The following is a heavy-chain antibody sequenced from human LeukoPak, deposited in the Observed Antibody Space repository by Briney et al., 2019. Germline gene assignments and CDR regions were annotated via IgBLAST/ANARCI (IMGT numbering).Heavy chain of an antibody. CDR2: ISEAGSTT. Sequence: GGSLRLSCAASGFPFSTYAMNWVRQAPGKGLEWVSGISEAGSTTVYADSVKGRFTISRDNSRDTVYLEMNSLRGEDTAIYFCATDCCGGECCSHNRDDYWGQGTPVTVSS. CDR1: GFPFSTYA. J-gene: IGHJ4*02. CDR3: ATDCCGGECCSHNRDDY. D-gene: IGHD2-21*01. V-gene: IGHV3-23*01.